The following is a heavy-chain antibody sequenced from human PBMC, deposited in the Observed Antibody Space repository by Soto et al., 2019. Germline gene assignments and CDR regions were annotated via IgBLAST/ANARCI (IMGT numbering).Heavy chain of an antibody. V-gene: IGHV4-30-4*01. CDR2: ISNSGST. D-gene: IGHD1-26*01. CDR1: GGSVTSDEDY. CDR3: ATESGSTYGYFDH. Sequence: LSLTCTVSGGSVTSDEDYWTWIRQSPGKGLEWIGYISNSGSTGYNPSLKTRLSMSVDRSKNQFTLRLTSVTAADTAVYFCATESGSTYGYFDHWGQGTPVPVYS. J-gene: IGHJ4*02.